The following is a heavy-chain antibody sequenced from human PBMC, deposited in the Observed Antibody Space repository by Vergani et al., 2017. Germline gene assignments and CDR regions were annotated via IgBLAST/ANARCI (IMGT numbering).Heavy chain of an antibody. CDR3: ARETYGDSLDY. CDR1: GGSFSGYY. D-gene: IGHD4-17*01. Sequence: QVQLQQWGAGLLKPSETLSLTCAVYGGSFSGYYWSWIRQPPGKGLEWIGYIYYSGSTYYNPSLKSRVTISVDTSKNQFSLKLSSVTAADTAVYYCARETYGDSLDYWGQGTLVTVSS. CDR2: IYYSGST. J-gene: IGHJ4*02. V-gene: IGHV4-34*01.